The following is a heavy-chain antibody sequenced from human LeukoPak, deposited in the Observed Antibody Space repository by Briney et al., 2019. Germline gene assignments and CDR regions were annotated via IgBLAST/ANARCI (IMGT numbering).Heavy chain of an antibody. CDR1: GFTFSSYS. J-gene: IGHJ6*04. CDR3: ATLPPAGMDV. D-gene: IGHD2-15*01. V-gene: IGHV3-21*01. CDR2: ISSSSSHT. Sequence: PGGSLRLSCAASGFTFSSYSMNWVRQAPGKGLEWVSSISSSSSHTYYADSVKGRFTISRDNAKNSLYLQMNSLRAEDTAVYYCATLPPAGMDVWGKGTTVTVSS.